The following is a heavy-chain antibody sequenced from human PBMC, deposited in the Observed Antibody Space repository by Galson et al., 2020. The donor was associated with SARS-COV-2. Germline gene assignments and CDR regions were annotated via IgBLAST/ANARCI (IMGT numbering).Heavy chain of an antibody. CDR2: MYYSGST. CDR3: ARPSGRAWGRFDY. D-gene: IGHD7-27*01. Sequence: SETLSLTCTVSGGSISGSSYYWGWIRQPPGKGLEWIGSMYYSGSTYHNPSLKSRVTISIDTSKNQFSLQLTAVTAADTAVYYCARPSGRAWGRFDYWGQGALVTVSS. CDR1: GGSISGSSYY. V-gene: IGHV4-39*01. J-gene: IGHJ4*02.